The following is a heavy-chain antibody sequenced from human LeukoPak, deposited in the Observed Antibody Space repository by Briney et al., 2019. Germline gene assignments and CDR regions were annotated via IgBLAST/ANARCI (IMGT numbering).Heavy chain of an antibody. D-gene: IGHD6-13*01. CDR2: IYYSGST. CDR1: GGSISSYY. CDR3: ARDRKNRADSSSWAPYYYYYGMDV. V-gene: IGHV4-59*01. Sequence: PSETLSLTCTVSGGSISSYYWSWIRQPPGKGLEWIGYIYYSGSTNYNPSLKSRVTISVDTSKNQFSLKLSSVTAADTAVYYCARDRKNRADSSSWAPYYYYYGMDVWGKGTTVTVSS. J-gene: IGHJ6*04.